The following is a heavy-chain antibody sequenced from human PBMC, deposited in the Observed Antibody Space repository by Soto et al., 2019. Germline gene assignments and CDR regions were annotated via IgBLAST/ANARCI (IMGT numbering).Heavy chain of an antibody. D-gene: IGHD2-2*01. CDR3: AKGGDIVVVPAGIMDV. CDR1: GFTFSSYG. V-gene: IGHV3-30*18. Sequence: GGSLRLSCAASGFTFSSYGMHWVRQAPGKGLEWVAVISYDGSNKYYADSVKGRFTISRDNSKNTLYLQMNSLRAEDTAVYYCAKGGDIVVVPAGIMDVRGQGTTVTVS. CDR2: ISYDGSNK. J-gene: IGHJ6*02.